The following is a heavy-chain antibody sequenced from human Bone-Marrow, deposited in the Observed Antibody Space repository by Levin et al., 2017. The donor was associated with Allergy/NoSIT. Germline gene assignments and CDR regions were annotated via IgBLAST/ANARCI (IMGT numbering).Heavy chain of an antibody. CDR2: IKSKNDGGAT. D-gene: IGHD3-10*01. Sequence: GGSLRLSCAASGISFNYAWMTWVRQAPGKGLEWVGRIKSKNDGGATEYAAPVEGRFTISRDDSKNTVDLQMNRLNTEDTAVYYCFTETEFRGSRGYWGQGILVTVSS. J-gene: IGHJ4*02. CDR1: GISFNYAW. CDR3: FTETEFRGSRGY. V-gene: IGHV3-15*01.